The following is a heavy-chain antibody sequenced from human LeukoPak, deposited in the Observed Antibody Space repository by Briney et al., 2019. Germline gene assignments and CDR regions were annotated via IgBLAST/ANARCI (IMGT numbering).Heavy chain of an antibody. J-gene: IGHJ5*01. CDR1: GFTFDDHA. D-gene: IGHD6-19*01. CDR3: AKVAAYSSGWYDS. V-gene: IGHV3-9*01. Sequence: PGGSLRLSCAASGFTFDDHAMHWVRQVPGKGLDWVAGISWNSGIIVYADSVKGRFTISRDSAKNSLYLQMNSLRPEDTALYYCAKVAAYSSGWYDSWGQGTLVTVSS. CDR2: ISWNSGII.